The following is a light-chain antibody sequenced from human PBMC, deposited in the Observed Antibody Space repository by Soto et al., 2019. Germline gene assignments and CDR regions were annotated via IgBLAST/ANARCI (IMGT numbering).Light chain of an antibody. CDR2: AAS. V-gene: IGKV1-39*01. Sequence: DIQMTQSPSSLSASVGDRVTITCRASQSISSYLNWYQQKPGNAPKLLIYAASSLQSGVPSRFSGSGSGTDFNLTISSLQPEDFATYYGHPSYSTHPGITFGRGTRLEIK. CDR3: HPSYSTHPGIT. CDR1: QSISSY. J-gene: IGKJ5*01.